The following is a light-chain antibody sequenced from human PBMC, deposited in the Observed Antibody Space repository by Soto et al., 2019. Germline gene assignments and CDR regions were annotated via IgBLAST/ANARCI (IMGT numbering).Light chain of an antibody. CDR2: DVS. J-gene: IGLJ1*01. V-gene: IGLV2-14*01. CDR3: SSYTSSRTLLYV. Sequence: QSVLTPPASVSGSPGQSITISCTGTSSDVGGYNYVSWYQQHPGKAPKLMIYDVSNRPSGVSNRFSGSKSGNTASLSISGLQAEDESDYYCSSYTSSRTLLYVFGTGTKLTVL. CDR1: SSDVGGYNY.